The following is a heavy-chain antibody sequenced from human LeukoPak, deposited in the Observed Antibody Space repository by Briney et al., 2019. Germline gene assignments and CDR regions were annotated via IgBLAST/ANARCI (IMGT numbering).Heavy chain of an antibody. V-gene: IGHV3-30*02. CDR1: GFTFSSYG. J-gene: IGHJ3*02. CDR3: AKDARVRWSEVGDAFDI. CDR2: IRYDGSNK. Sequence: GGSLRLSCAASGFTFSSYGMHWVRQAPGKGLEWVTFIRYDGSNKYYADSVKGRFTISRDNSKNTLYLQMNSLRAEDTAVYYCAKDARVRWSEVGDAFDIWGPGTMVTVSS. D-gene: IGHD4-23*01.